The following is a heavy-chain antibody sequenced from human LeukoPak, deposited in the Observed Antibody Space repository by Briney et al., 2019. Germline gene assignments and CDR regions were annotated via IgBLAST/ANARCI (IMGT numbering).Heavy chain of an antibody. Sequence: GASVKVSCKASGYTFTSYYMHWVRQAPGQGLEWMGIINPSGGSTNYAQKFQGRVTMTRDMSTSTVYMELSSLRSEDTAVYYCASSIWFGEWDYWGQGTLVTVSP. V-gene: IGHV1-46*01. CDR3: ASSIWFGEWDY. J-gene: IGHJ4*02. D-gene: IGHD3-10*01. CDR2: INPSGGST. CDR1: GYTFTSYY.